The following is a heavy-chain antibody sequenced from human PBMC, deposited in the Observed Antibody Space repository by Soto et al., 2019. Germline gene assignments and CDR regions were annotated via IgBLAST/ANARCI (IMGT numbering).Heavy chain of an antibody. CDR1: GFTFSSYA. CDR3: ARENKIAVAGHGLAFDI. J-gene: IGHJ3*02. D-gene: IGHD6-19*01. V-gene: IGHV3-30-3*01. Sequence: GGSLRLSCAASGFTFSSYAMHWVRQAPGKGLEWVAVISYDGSNKYYADSVKGRFTISRDNSKNTLYLQMNSLRAEDTAVYYCARENKIAVAGHGLAFDIWGQGTMVTVSS. CDR2: ISYDGSNK.